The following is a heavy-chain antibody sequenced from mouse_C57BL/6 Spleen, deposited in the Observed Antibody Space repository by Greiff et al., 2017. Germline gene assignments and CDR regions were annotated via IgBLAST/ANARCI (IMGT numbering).Heavy chain of an antibody. CDR3: ARRGGDSPSYWYFDV. D-gene: IGHD3-2*01. CDR2: ISSGGSYT. J-gene: IGHJ1*03. Sequence: EVHLVASGGDLVKPGGSLKLSCAASGFTFSSYGMSWVRQTPDKRLEWVATISSGGSYTYYPDSVKGRFTISRDNAKNTLYLQRSSLKSEDTAMYYCARRGGDSPSYWYFDVWGTGTTVTVSS. V-gene: IGHV5-6*01. CDR1: GFTFSSYG.